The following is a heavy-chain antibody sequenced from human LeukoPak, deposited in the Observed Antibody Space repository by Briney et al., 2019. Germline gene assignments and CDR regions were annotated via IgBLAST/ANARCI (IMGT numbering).Heavy chain of an antibody. CDR2: IYPGDSDT. D-gene: IGHD6-6*01. CDR1: GYGFTNYW. V-gene: IGHV5-51*01. CDR3: ARRGVGQLADY. Sequence: GESLQISCKGSGYGFTNYWIGWVRQMPGKGLEWMGIIYPGDSDTRYSPSFQGQVTISADKSISTAYLQWGSLKASYTAMYYCARRGVGQLADYWGQGTLVTVSS. J-gene: IGHJ4*02.